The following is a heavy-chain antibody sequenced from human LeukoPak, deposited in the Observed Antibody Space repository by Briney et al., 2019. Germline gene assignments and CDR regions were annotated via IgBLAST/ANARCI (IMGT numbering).Heavy chain of an antibody. D-gene: IGHD3-10*02. J-gene: IGHJ6*04. CDR3: AEPGITMIGGV. CDR2: ISSSGSTI. Sequence: GGSLRLSCAASGFTFSSYEMNWVRQAPGKGLEWVSYISSSGSTIYYADSVKGRFTISRGNAKNSLYLQMNSLRAEDTAVYYCAEPGITMIGGVWGKGTTVTISS. CDR1: GFTFSSYE. V-gene: IGHV3-48*03.